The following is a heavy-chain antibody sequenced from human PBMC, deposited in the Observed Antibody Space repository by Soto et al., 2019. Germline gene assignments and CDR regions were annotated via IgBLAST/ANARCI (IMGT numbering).Heavy chain of an antibody. CDR1: GGSISSSSYY. CDR3: ARGKVATVTYYYYGMDV. Sequence: SETLSLTCTVSGGSISSSSYYWGWIRQPPGKGLEWIGSIYYSGSTYYNPSLKSRVTISVDTSKNQFSLKLSSVTAADTAVYYCARGKVATVTYYYYGMDVWGQGTTVTVSS. D-gene: IGHD4-17*01. V-gene: IGHV4-39*01. J-gene: IGHJ6*02. CDR2: IYYSGST.